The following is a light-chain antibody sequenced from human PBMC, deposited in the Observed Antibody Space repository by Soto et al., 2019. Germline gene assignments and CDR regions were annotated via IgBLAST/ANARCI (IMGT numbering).Light chain of an antibody. CDR1: QSISNY. V-gene: IGKV1-39*01. J-gene: IGKJ2*01. CDR3: QRSDNIPYT. CDR2: VAS. Sequence: DIQMTQSPSSLSASVGDRVTITCRASQSISNYLNWNQQKVGKAPKLLISVASSFQSGVPSRFSLSGSGTDFTLAISSLQPEDDSAYYCQRSDNIPYTFGHGTKLQIK.